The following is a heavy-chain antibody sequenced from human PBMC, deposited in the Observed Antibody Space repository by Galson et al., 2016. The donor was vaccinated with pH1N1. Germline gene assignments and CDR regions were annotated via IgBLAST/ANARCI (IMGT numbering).Heavy chain of an antibody. Sequence: SLRLSCAASGFTFSAYAMHWVRQAPGKGLEYVSVIGSNERTTYYADSVNGRSTISRDNSKNTVYLQMGSLRAEDMAVYYCTRDAGGYSDFDYWGQGTLVTVSS. V-gene: IGHV3-64*02. CDR3: TRDAGGYSDFDY. D-gene: IGHD1-26*01. J-gene: IGHJ4*02. CDR2: IGSNERTT. CDR1: GFTFSAYA.